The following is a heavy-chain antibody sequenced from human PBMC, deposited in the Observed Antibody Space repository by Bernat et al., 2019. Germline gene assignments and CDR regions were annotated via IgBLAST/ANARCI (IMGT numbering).Heavy chain of an antibody. CDR2: IYSGGST. D-gene: IGHD4-17*01. CDR3: ARVSDGNDYGDYGSPEPDDY. V-gene: IGHV3-53*02. CDR1: GFTVSSNH. Sequence: EVQLVETGGGLIQPGGSLRLSCAASGFTVSSNHMSWVRQAPGKGLEWVSVIYSGGSTYYADSVKGRFTISRDNSKNTLYLQMNSLRAEDTAVYYCARVSDGNDYGDYGSPEPDDYWGQGTLVTVSS. J-gene: IGHJ4*02.